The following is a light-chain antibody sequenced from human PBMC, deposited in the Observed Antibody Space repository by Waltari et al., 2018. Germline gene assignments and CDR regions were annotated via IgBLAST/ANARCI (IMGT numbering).Light chain of an antibody. J-gene: IGKJ2*01. V-gene: IGKV3-11*01. Sequence: EIVLTQSPATLSLSPGERATLSCSASQTVRTVLAWYQQKPGQAPRLLIFDASSRATGIPAKFRGSGSGTDFTLTVSNLEPEDFAVYYCQQRSNWPYTFGQGTRVDIK. CDR2: DAS. CDR3: QQRSNWPYT. CDR1: QTVRTV.